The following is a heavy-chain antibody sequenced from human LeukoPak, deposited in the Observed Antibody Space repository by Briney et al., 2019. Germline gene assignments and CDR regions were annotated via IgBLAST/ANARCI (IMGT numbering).Heavy chain of an antibody. CDR1: GVSISSGGY. CDR3: ARGYCSGGSCYSEYFQH. CDR2: IYYSGST. Sequence: SETLSLTCTVSGVSISSGGYWSWFCQHPGKGLEWIGYIYYSGSTYYNPSLKSRVTISVDTSKNQFSLKLSSVTAADAAVYYCARGYCSGGSCYSEYFQHWGQGTLVTVSS. D-gene: IGHD2-15*01. J-gene: IGHJ1*01. V-gene: IGHV4-31*03.